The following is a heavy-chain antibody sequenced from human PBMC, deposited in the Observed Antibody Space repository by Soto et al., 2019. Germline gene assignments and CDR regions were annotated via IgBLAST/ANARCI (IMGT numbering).Heavy chain of an antibody. Sequence: GSLRLCCETSGFSFSAACVSWVRQITGRGLEWVGRVKTTSERGTTNYAAPVMGRFTVSRDHSKNTLYLQNDALRAKDTAIYYCTTAGTRVGYTGSYWGQGTQVTDSS. CDR1: GFSFSAAC. V-gene: IGHV3-15*06. CDR3: TTAGTRVGYTGSY. J-gene: IGHJ4*02. D-gene: IGHD1-26*01. CDR2: VKTTSERGTT.